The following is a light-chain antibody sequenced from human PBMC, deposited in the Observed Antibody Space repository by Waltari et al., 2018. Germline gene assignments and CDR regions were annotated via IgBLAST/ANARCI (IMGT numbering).Light chain of an antibody. CDR1: SSDIGVYNY. CDR2: DLT. V-gene: IGLV2-11*01. Sequence: QSALTQPRSVSGSPGQSVTISCTGTSSDIGVYNYVSWYQRHPVKAPKLMIYDLTNRPSGVPERSAGPRSGTTASQTFSGLQAEDEADYYCCSYAGNFWVFGGGAKLTVL. J-gene: IGLJ3*02. CDR3: CSYAGNFWV.